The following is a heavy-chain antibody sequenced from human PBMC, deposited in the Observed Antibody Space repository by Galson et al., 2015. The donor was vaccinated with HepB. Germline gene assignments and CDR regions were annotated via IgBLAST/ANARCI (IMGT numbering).Heavy chain of an antibody. V-gene: IGHV3-23*01. CDR2: ISGIGGST. D-gene: IGHD3-10*01. Sequence: SLRLSCAASGFTFSSYAMSWVRQAPGKGLEWVSAISGIGGSTYYADSVKGRFTISRDNSKNTLYLQMNSLRAEDTAVYYCAKDTVLLWFGEYDAFDIWGQGTMVTVSS. CDR3: AKDTVLLWFGEYDAFDI. J-gene: IGHJ3*02. CDR1: GFTFSSYA.